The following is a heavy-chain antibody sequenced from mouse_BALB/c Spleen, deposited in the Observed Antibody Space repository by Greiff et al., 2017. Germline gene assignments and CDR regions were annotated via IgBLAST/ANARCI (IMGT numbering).Heavy chain of an antibody. CDR3: ARGEFAY. CDR2: INSNGGST. Sequence: EVKVVESGGGLVQPGGSLKLSCAASGFTFSSYGMSWVRQTPDKRLELVATINSNGGSTYYPDSVKGRFTISRDNAKNTLYLQMSSLKSEDTAMYYCARGEFAYWGQGTLVTVSA. CDR1: GFTFSSYG. V-gene: IGHV5-6-3*01. J-gene: IGHJ3*01.